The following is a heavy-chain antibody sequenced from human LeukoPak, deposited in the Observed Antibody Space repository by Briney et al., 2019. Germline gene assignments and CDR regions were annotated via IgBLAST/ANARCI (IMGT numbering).Heavy chain of an antibody. J-gene: IGHJ4*02. Sequence: GGSLRLSCVVSGFIFRDYAMSWVRQAPGEGLEWVAGISDNGGGPYFADSLKGRFTISRDNSKNILYLQMNSLRAEDTAVYYCAKEIGRLGVPLYDYWGRGTLVTASS. CDR1: GFIFRDYA. V-gene: IGHV3-23*01. D-gene: IGHD3/OR15-3a*01. CDR3: AKEIGRLGVPLYDY. CDR2: ISDNGGGP.